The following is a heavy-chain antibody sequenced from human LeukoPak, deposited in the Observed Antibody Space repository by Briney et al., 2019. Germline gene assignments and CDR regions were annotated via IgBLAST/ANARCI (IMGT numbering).Heavy chain of an antibody. CDR2: ISSSSSYI. J-gene: IGHJ4*02. V-gene: IGHV3-21*01. CDR1: GFTFSSYS. CDR3: ARESGYRRGLDY. D-gene: IGHD5-12*01. Sequence: GGSLRLSCAASGFTFSSYSMNWVRQAPGKGLEWVSSISSSSSYIYYADSVKGRFTISRDNAKNSLYLQMNSLRAEDTAVYYCARESGYRRGLDYWGQGTLVTVSS.